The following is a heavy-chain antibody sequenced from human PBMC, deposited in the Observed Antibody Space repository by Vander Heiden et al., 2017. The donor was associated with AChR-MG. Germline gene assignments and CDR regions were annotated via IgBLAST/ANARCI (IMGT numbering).Heavy chain of an antibody. Sequence: QVQLQESGPGLVKPSETLSLTCTVSGGSISSYYWSWIRQPAGKGLEWIGRIYTSGSTNYNPSLKSRVTMSVDTSKNQFSLKLSSVTAADTAVYYCARVRRITICGVADYGMDVWGQGTTVTVSS. CDR1: GGSISSYY. D-gene: IGHD3-3*01. J-gene: IGHJ6*02. CDR2: IYTSGST. V-gene: IGHV4-4*07. CDR3: ARVRRITICGVADYGMDV.